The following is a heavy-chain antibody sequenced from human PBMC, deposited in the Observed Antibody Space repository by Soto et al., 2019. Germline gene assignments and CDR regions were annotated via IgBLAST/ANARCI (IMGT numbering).Heavy chain of an antibody. CDR2: VYWDNER. J-gene: IGHJ3*01. CDR3: AHIVITYGGVVGDDAFDV. V-gene: IGHV2-5*02. CDR1: GFSLATKGVG. Sequence: QITLKESGPTLVNPTEPLTLTCTFSGFSLATKGVGVGWIRQSPGKALEWLAVVYWDNERRYSPSLTTRLTVTKDSSKNQVALTMTNMDSVDTGTFYCAHIVITYGGVVGDDAFDVWGQGTVVTVSS. D-gene: IGHD3-16*02.